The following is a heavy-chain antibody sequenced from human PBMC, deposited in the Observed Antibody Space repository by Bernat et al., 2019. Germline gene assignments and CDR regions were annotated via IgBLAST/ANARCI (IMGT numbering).Heavy chain of an antibody. J-gene: IGHJ6*02. D-gene: IGHD3-10*01. CDR2: ISYDGSNK. CDR3: ARVGGGIRRQVAYGMDV. Sequence: QVQLVESGGGVVQPGRSLRLSCAASGFTFSSYAMHWVRQAPGKGLEWVAVISYDGSNKYYADSVKGRFTISRDNSKNTLYLQMNSLRAEETAVYYCARVGGGIRRQVAYGMDVWGQGTTVTVSS. V-gene: IGHV3-30*01. CDR1: GFTFSSYA.